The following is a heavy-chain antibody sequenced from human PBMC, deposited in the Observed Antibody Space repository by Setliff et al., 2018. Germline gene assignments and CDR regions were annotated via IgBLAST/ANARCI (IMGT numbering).Heavy chain of an antibody. CDR1: GYTLSKYY. D-gene: IGHD1-26*01. Sequence: ASVKVSCKASGYTLSKYYMHWVRQAPGQGLEWMGIIDPSGGLTKYAQKFQGRVTMTTDATTNTAYMELRSLGSDDTAVYYCARRVGAMGDYWGQGTLVTVSS. J-gene: IGHJ4*02. CDR3: ARRVGAMGDY. V-gene: IGHV1-46*01. CDR2: IDPSGGLT.